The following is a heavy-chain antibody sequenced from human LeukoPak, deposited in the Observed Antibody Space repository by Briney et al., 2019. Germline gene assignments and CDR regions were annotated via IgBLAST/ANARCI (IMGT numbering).Heavy chain of an antibody. V-gene: IGHV4-38-2*02. CDR2: IYHSGTT. CDR3: ARFPHYYDSSNSYVRFYFDY. Sequence: SETLSLTCTVSGYSIRNGYCWGWIRQPPGKGPEWIGSIYHSGTTYYNPSLKSRVTISVDTSKNQFSLKLSSVTAADTAVYYCARFPHYYDSSNSYVRFYFDYWAQGSLVTVSS. J-gene: IGHJ4*02. CDR1: GYSIRNGYC. D-gene: IGHD3-22*01.